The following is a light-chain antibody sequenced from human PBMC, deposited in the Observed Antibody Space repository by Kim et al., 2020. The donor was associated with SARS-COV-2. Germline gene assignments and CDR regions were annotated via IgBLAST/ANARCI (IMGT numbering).Light chain of an antibody. CDR1: QSVSRS. V-gene: IGKV1-5*01. Sequence: SASVGDRVTFTCRASQSVSRSFAWYQQKPGKAPKLLISDASDLKSGVPSRFSGSGSGTQFTLTISSLQPDDFATYFCQQYNSYSQSFGQGTKLEI. CDR3: QQYNSYSQS. J-gene: IGKJ2*01. CDR2: DAS.